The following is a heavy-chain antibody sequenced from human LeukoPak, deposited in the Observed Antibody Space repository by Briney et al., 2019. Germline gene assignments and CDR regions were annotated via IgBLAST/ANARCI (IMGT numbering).Heavy chain of an antibody. J-gene: IGHJ6*03. V-gene: IGHV3-21*01. D-gene: IGHD6-19*01. CDR1: GFAFSSYG. Sequence: KTGGSLRLSCAASGFAFSSYGMHRVRQAPGKGLEWVSSISSSSSYIYYADSVKGRFTISRGNAKNSLYLQMNSLRAEDTAVYYCARESIAVAGTYYYMDVWGKGTTVTVSS. CDR2: ISSSSSYI. CDR3: ARESIAVAGTYYYMDV.